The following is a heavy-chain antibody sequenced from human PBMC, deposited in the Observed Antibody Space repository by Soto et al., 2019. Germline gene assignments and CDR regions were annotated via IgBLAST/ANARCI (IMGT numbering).Heavy chain of an antibody. CDR3: ARDPGPYGDYSY. V-gene: IGHV1-2*02. Sequence: ASVKVSCKASGYTLTGYYMHWVRQAPGQGLEWMGWINPNSGGTNYAQKFQGRVTMTRDTSISTAYMELSGLRSDDTAVYYCARDPGPYGDYSYWGQGTLVTVSS. CDR1: GYTLTGYY. D-gene: IGHD4-17*01. CDR2: INPNSGGT. J-gene: IGHJ4*02.